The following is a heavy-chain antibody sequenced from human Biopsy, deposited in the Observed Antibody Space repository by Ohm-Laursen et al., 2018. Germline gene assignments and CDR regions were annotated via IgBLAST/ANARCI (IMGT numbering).Heavy chain of an antibody. Sequence: GTLSLTCTVSGASVSSGSYDWSWIRQPPGKRLEWIGNIYNDVSTKYNPSLRSRVTISADKSTNQFSLKLRSVTAADTAVYYCARGYAGLYEAFDFWGQGTVVTVAS. V-gene: IGHV4-61*01. CDR2: IYNDVST. J-gene: IGHJ3*01. CDR3: ARGYAGLYEAFDF. D-gene: IGHD5-18*01. CDR1: GASVSSGSYD.